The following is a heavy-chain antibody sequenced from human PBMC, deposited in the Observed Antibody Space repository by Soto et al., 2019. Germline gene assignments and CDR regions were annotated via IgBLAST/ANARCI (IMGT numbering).Heavy chain of an antibody. CDR1: GFTFSSYA. Sequence: EVQLLESGGGLVQPGGSLRLSCAASGFTFSSYAMSWVRQAPGKGLEWVSAISGSGGSTYYADSVKGRFTISRDNSKNALYLQMNSLRAEDTAVYYCATRERSLEWLLYQTGYFDLWGRGTLVTVSS. J-gene: IGHJ2*01. CDR2: ISGSGGST. CDR3: ATRERSLEWLLYQTGYFDL. D-gene: IGHD3-3*01. V-gene: IGHV3-23*01.